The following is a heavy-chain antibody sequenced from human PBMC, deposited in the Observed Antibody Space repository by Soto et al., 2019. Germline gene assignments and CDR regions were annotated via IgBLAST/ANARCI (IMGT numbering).Heavy chain of an antibody. Sequence: QVQLQESGPGLVKPSGTLSLTCTVSGGSISGHYWIWIRQSPGKRLEWIGYIFYSGSTNYNPSFKKRVSLSVDTSKNQFYLRLTAVTAADTAVYYCARVGSSGWTPDYWRQGPLVTVSS. D-gene: IGHD3-22*01. CDR1: GGSISGHY. V-gene: IGHV4-59*11. J-gene: IGHJ4*02. CDR3: ARVGSSGWTPDY. CDR2: IFYSGST.